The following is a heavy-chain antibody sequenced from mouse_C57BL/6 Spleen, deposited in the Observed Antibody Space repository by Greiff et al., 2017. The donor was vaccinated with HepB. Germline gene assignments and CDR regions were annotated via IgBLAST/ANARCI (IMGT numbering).Heavy chain of an antibody. CDR2: ISGGGGNT. CDR3: ARNYGSSSYYFDY. Sequence: EVHLVESGGGLVKPGGSLKLSCAASGFTFSSYTMSWVRQTPEKRLEWVATISGGGGNTYYPDSVKGRFTISRDNAKNTLYLQMSSLRSEDTALYYCARNYGSSSYYFDYWGQGTTLTVSS. CDR1: GFTFSSYT. J-gene: IGHJ2*01. V-gene: IGHV5-9*01. D-gene: IGHD1-1*01.